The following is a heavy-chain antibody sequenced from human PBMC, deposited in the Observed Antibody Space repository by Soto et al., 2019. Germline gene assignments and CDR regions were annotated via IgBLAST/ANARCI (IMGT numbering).Heavy chain of an antibody. V-gene: IGHV3-23*01. Sequence: GGSLRLSCAASGFTFSSYAMSWVRQAPGKGLEWVSAISGSGGSTYYADSVKGRFTISRDNSKNTLYLQMNSLRAEDTAVYYCAKEPYSSSSVPLSNFDYWGQGTLVTVSS. CDR1: GFTFSSYA. CDR3: AKEPYSSSSVPLSNFDY. D-gene: IGHD6-6*01. J-gene: IGHJ4*02. CDR2: ISGSGGST.